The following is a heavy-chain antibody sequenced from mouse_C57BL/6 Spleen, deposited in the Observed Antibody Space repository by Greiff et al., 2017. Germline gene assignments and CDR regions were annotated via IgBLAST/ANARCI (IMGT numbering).Heavy chain of an antibody. CDR1: YTFTDYYM. CDR2: YPGSGNTY. Sequence: VQLQQSGPELVKPGASVKMSCKASGYTFTDYYMHWVKQKPGKGLEWIGEIYPGSGNTYYNEKFKGKATLTADTSSSTAYMQLSSLTSEDSAVYFCAHYDSLYAMDYWGQGTSVTVSS. V-gene: IGHV1-83*01. CDR3: HYDSLYAMDY. D-gene: IGHD2-4*01. J-gene: IGHJ4*01.